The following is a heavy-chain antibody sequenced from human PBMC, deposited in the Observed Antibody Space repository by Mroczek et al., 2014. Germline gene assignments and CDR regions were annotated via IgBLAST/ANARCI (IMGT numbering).Heavy chain of an antibody. J-gene: IGHJ4*02. D-gene: IGHD3-3*01. CDR3: ARGLRNFGVALGY. Sequence: QVQLQQWGAGLLKPSETLSLTCAVYGGSFSGYYWSWIRQPPGKGLEWIGEINHSGSTNYNPSLKSRVTISVDTSKNQFSLKLSSVTAADTAVYYCARGLRNFGVALGYWGQGTLVTVSS. V-gene: IGHV4-34*01. CDR2: INHSGST. CDR1: GGSFSGYY.